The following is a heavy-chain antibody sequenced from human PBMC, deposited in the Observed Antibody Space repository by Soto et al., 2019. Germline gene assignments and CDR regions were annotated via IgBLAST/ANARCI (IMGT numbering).Heavy chain of an antibody. CDR1: GGSFSGYS. CDR2: IDHSGGT. J-gene: IGHJ5*02. CDR3: ARGVGPRGFCLDL. Sequence: QVQLQQWGAGLLKPSETLSLTCAVSGGSFSGYSWTWTWIRQPPGKGLEWIGEIDHSGGTNYNPSLKSRVTISVDTSRNQFSLKLTSVTAADTAVYYCARGVGPRGFCLDLWGQGTLVTVSS. V-gene: IGHV4-34*02. D-gene: IGHD3-3*01.